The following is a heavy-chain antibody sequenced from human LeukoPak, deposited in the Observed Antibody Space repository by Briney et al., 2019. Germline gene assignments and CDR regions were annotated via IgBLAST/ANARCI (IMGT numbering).Heavy chain of an antibody. D-gene: IGHD4-17*01. CDR1: GGSISSGGYH. Sequence: SETLSLTCTVSGGSISSGGYHWSWIRQHPGKGLEWIGYIYYSGSTYYNPSLKSRVTISVDTSKNQFSLKLSSVTAADTAVYYCARGSYGDSPLYYYYYGMDVWGQGTTVTVSS. J-gene: IGHJ6*02. CDR2: IYYSGST. V-gene: IGHV4-31*03. CDR3: ARGSYGDSPLYYYYYGMDV.